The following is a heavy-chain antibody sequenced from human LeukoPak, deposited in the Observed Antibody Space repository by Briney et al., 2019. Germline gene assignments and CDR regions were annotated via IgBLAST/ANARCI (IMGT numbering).Heavy chain of an antibody. CDR3: ARKRERDYGSGGMRNAPHAFDI. Sequence: GGSLRLSCTASGFTFGDYAMSWVRQAPGKGLEWVSYISSSSSTIYYADSVKGRFTISRDNAKNSLYLQMNSLRAEDTAVYYCARKRERDYGSGGMRNAPHAFDIWGQGTMVTVSS. J-gene: IGHJ3*02. D-gene: IGHD3-10*01. V-gene: IGHV3-48*04. CDR2: ISSSSSTI. CDR1: GFTFGDYA.